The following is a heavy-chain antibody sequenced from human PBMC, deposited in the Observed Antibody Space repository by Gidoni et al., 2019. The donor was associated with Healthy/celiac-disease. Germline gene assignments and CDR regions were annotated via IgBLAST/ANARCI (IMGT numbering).Heavy chain of an antibody. CDR3: ASDEYSSSSGGY. CDR1: GCPISSGGYS. D-gene: IGHD6-6*01. J-gene: IGHJ4*02. Sequence: QVQLQESGPGLVKPSQTLSLTCTVSGCPISSGGYSWSWIRQHPGKGLEWIGYIYYSGSTYYNPSLKSRVTISVDTSKNQFSLKLSSVTAADTAVYYCASDEYSSSSGGYWGQGTLVTVSS. CDR2: IYYSGST. V-gene: IGHV4-31*03.